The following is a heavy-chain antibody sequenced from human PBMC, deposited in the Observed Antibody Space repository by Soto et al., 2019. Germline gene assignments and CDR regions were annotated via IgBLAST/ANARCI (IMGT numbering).Heavy chain of an antibody. CDR1: GFTFSCSA. CDR3: TRXPRNYYDSSGSANWFDP. V-gene: IGHV3-73*01. J-gene: IGHJ5*02. Sequence: GGSLRLSCAASGFTFSCSAMHWVRQASGKGLEWVGRIRSKTNSYATAYAASVKGRFTISRDDSKNTAYLQLNSLKIEDTAVYYCTRXPRNYYDSSGSANWFDPWGQGTLVTVSS. D-gene: IGHD3-22*01. CDR2: IRSKTNSYAT.